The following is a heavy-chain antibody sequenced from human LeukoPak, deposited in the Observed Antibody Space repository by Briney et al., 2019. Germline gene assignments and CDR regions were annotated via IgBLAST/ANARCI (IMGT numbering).Heavy chain of an antibody. D-gene: IGHD4-17*01. CDR1: GVSISSSYSY. CDR2: IYYTGNT. V-gene: IGHV4-39*01. CDR3: ASCIYGDGDAFDI. J-gene: IGHJ3*02. Sequence: SETLSLTCTVSGVSISSSYSYWGWIRQPPGMGLEWIGSIYYTGNTYYNASLKSQVSISIDTSKNQFSLKLTSVTAADTAVFYCASCIYGDGDAFDIWGQGTMVTVSS.